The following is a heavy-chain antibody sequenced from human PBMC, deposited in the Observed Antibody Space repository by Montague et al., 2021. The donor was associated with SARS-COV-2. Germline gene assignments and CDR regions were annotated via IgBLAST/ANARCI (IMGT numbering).Heavy chain of an antibody. CDR2: INHSGST. CDR3: ARGGGYSYGALDY. Sequence: SETLSLTCVDYGGSFSGYYWSWIRQPPGKGLEWIGEINHSGSTNYSPSLKSRVTISVDTSKKQFSLRLNSVTAADTAVYYCARGGGYSYGALDYWGQGTLVTVSS. J-gene: IGHJ4*02. CDR1: GGSFSGYY. V-gene: IGHV4-34*01. D-gene: IGHD5-18*01.